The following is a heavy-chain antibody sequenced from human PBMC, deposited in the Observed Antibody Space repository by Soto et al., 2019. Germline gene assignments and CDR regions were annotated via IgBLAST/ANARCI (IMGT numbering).Heavy chain of an antibody. CDR2: VYHSGTT. CDR1: GGSISTYY. V-gene: IGHV4-59*01. CDR3: ARQASGYYYGWFDP. D-gene: IGHD3-22*01. J-gene: IGHJ5*02. Sequence: SETLSLTCTVSGGSISTYYWTWIRQSPGKGPEWIGYVYHSGTTNYNPSLESRVTMSLDTSKNQFSLKLSAVTTADTAVYYCARQASGYYYGWFDPWGQGTLVTVSS.